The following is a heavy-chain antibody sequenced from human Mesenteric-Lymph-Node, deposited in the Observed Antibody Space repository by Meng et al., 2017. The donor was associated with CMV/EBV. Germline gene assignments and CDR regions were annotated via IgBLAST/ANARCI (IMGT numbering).Heavy chain of an antibody. V-gene: IGHV4-38-2*02. CDR1: GYSISTGYY. CDR3: ASGVLTTITALDY. Sequence: GSLRLSCTVSGYSISTGYYWGWIRQPPGRGLEWIGTIFHSGNTYSNPSLKSRVTISVDTSKNQFSLKVTSVTAADAAVYYCASGVLTTITALDYWGQGTLVTVSS. CDR2: IFHSGNT. D-gene: IGHD4-11*01. J-gene: IGHJ4*02.